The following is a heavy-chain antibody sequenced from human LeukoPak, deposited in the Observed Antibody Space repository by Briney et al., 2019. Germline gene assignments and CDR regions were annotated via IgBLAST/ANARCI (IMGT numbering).Heavy chain of an antibody. Sequence: GGSLRLSCAASGFTFSNAWMSWVRQAPGKGLEWVGRIKSKTDGGTTDYAATVKGRFTISRDDSKNTLYLQMNSRKTEDTAVYYCTTEATVTTSPPFQHWGQGTLVTVSS. V-gene: IGHV3-15*01. D-gene: IGHD4-17*01. CDR1: GFTFSNAW. J-gene: IGHJ1*01. CDR2: IKSKTDGGTT. CDR3: TTEATVTTSPPFQH.